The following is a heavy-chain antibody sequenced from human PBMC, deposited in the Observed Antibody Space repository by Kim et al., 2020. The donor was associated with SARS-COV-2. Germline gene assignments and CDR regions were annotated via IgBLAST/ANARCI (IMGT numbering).Heavy chain of an antibody. D-gene: IGHD5-12*01. CDR2: LFSSGTT. J-gene: IGHJ5*02. CDR3: ARRNDGYNPGGNYFDP. Sequence: SETLSLTCTVSGASISSYRWSWIRQSPGKGLEWIGDLFSSGTTNYNPSFRGRVTISVVTSNKQFSLHVNSVTAADTAVYYCARRNDGYNPGGNYFDPWGQGTLVTVSS. V-gene: IGHV4-59*12. CDR1: GASISSYR.